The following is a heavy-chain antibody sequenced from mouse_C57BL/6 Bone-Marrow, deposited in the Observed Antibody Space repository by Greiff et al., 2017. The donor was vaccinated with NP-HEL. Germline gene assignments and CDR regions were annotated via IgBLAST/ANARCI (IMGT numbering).Heavy chain of an antibody. V-gene: IGHV1-72*01. CDR1: GYTFTSYW. Sequence: QVQLKQPGAELVKPGASVKLSCKASGYTFTSYWMHWVKQRPGRGLEWIGRIDPNSGGTKYNEKFKSKATLTVDKPSSTAYMQLSSLTSEDSAVYYCARWIYYDHYYAMDYWGQGTSVTVSS. CDR3: ARWIYYDHYYAMDY. J-gene: IGHJ4*01. CDR2: IDPNSGGT. D-gene: IGHD2-4*01.